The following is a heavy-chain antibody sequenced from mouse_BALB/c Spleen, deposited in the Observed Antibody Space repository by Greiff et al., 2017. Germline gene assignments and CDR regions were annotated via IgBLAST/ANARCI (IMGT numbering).Heavy chain of an antibody. CDR3: AKLADGYYTAWFAY. J-gene: IGHJ3*01. D-gene: IGHD2-3*01. CDR2: IWGDGST. Sequence: VQLQESGPGLVAPSQSLSITCTVSGFSLTSYGVSWVRQPPGKGLEWLGVIWGDGSTNYHSALISRLSISTDNSKSQVFLKLNSLQTDDTATYYCAKLADGYYTAWFAYWGQGTLVTVSA. CDR1: GFSLTSYG. V-gene: IGHV2-3*01.